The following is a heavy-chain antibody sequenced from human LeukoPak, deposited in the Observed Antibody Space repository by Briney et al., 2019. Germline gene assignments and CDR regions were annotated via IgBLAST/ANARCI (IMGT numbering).Heavy chain of an antibody. Sequence: SETLSLTCTVSGGSISSSSYYWGWIRQPPGKGLEWIGSIYYSGSTYYNPSLKSRVTISVDTSKNQFSLKLSSVTAADTAVYYCARYYDSSGYYPHRFDYWGQGTLVTVSS. D-gene: IGHD3-22*01. CDR2: IYYSGST. V-gene: IGHV4-39*01. CDR1: GGSISSSSYY. CDR3: ARYYDSSGYYPHRFDY. J-gene: IGHJ4*02.